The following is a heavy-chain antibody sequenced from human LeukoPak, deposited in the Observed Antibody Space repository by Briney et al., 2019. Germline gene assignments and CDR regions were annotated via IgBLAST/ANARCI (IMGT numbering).Heavy chain of an antibody. CDR1: GFTVSSNY. V-gene: IGHV3-66*02. CDR3: ARETIAVAGPSQNAFDI. CDR2: IYSGGSA. D-gene: IGHD6-19*01. Sequence: PGGSLRLSCAVSGFTVSSNYMSWVRQAPGKGLEWVSVIYSGGSAYYADSVKGRFTISRDNSKDTLYLQMNSLRAEDTAVYYCARETIAVAGPSQNAFDIWGQGTMVTVSS. J-gene: IGHJ3*02.